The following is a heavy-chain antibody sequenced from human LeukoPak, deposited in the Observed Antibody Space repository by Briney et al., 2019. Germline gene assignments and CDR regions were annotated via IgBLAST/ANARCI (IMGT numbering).Heavy chain of an antibody. CDR1: GFTFRNYA. D-gene: IGHD2/OR15-2a*01. V-gene: IGHV3-23*01. Sequence: PGGSLGLSCAASGFTFRNYAMNWVRQAPGKGLEWVSGISGSGGSTNYADSVKGRFTISRDNSKNTLYLQMISLRAEDTAVYYYAKDRHPSNFYAMDVWGQGTTVTVSS. J-gene: IGHJ6*02. CDR3: AKDRHPSNFYAMDV. CDR2: ISGSGGST.